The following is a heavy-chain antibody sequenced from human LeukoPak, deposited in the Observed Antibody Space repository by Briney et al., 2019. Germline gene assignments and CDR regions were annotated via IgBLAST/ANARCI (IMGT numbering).Heavy chain of an antibody. CDR2: INWNGGST. Sequence: PGGSLRLSCAASGFTFSSYAMSWVRQAPGKGLEWVSGINWNGGSTGYADSVKGRFTISRDNAKNSLYLQMNSLRAEDTALYYCARGAAAGLYYYYYMDVWGKGTTVTVSS. J-gene: IGHJ6*03. D-gene: IGHD6-13*01. CDR3: ARGAAAGLYYYYYMDV. CDR1: GFTFSSYA. V-gene: IGHV3-20*04.